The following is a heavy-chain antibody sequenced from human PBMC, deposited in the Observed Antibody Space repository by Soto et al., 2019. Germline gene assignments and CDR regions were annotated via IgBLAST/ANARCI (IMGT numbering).Heavy chain of an antibody. CDR3: ARVYGSGSQNYYYYYGMDV. CDR1: GFTFSSYA. J-gene: IGHJ6*02. CDR2: ISYDGSNK. V-gene: IGHV3-30-3*01. Sequence: GGSLRLSCAASGFTFSSYAMHWVRQAPGKGLEWVAVISYDGSNKYYADSVKGRFTISRDNSKNTLYLQMNSLRAEDTAVYYCARVYGSGSQNYYYYYGMDVWGQGTTVTVSS. D-gene: IGHD3-10*01.